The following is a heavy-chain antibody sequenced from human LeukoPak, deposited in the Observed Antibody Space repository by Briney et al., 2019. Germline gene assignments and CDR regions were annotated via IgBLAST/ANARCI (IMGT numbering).Heavy chain of an antibody. Sequence: GGSLRLSCAASGFTFSSYEMNWVRQAPGKGLEWVSYISSSGNTIYYADSVKGRFTISRDNAKNSLYLQMNSLRAEDTAVYYCARREDSADYFDYWGQGTLVTVSS. CDR1: GFTFSSYE. D-gene: IGHD1-26*01. CDR3: ARREDSADYFDY. J-gene: IGHJ4*02. CDR2: ISSSGNTI. V-gene: IGHV3-48*03.